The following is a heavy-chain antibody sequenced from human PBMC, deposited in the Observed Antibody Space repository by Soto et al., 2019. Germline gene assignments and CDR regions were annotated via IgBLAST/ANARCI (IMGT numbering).Heavy chain of an antibody. Sequence: QVQLVQSGAEVKKPGASVKVSCKTSGDTFTGYFMHWVRQAPGQGLEWMGWINPNSGDTKYAEKFQGRVTMTMDTSTSTAYMELSRLRSDDTAVYYCARVKNYYDSSGPFDYWGQGTLVTVSS. CDR3: ARVKNYYDSSGPFDY. J-gene: IGHJ4*02. D-gene: IGHD3-22*01. CDR1: GDTFTGYF. CDR2: INPNSGDT. V-gene: IGHV1-2*02.